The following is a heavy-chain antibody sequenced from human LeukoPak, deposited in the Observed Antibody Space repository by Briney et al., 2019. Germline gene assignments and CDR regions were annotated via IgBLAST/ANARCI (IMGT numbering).Heavy chain of an antibody. D-gene: IGHD3-16*01. CDR1: GYTFTGYY. V-gene: IGHV1-2*04. CDR3: ARDLSMMREIYGMDV. CDR2: INPNSGGT. J-gene: IGHJ6*02. Sequence: GASVKVSCKASGYTFTGYYMHWVRQAPGQGLEWMGWINPNSGGTNYAQKFQGWVTMTRDTSISTAYMELSRLRSDDTAVYYCARDLSMMREIYGMDVWGQGTTVTVSS.